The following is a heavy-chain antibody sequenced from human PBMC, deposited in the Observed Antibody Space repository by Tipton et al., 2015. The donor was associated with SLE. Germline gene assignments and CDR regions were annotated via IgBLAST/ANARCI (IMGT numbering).Heavy chain of an antibody. Sequence: TLSLTCTVSGGSITNHYWYWIRQAPGKGLEWIGSIFHSGSTDYKSSLKSRVTISVDTSKNQFSLKLSSVTATDTAVYYCAREVGSTWTPRFDYWGQGTLVTVSS. CDR3: AREVGSTWTPRFDY. CDR1: GGSITNHY. J-gene: IGHJ4*02. CDR2: IFHSGST. D-gene: IGHD6-13*01. V-gene: IGHV4-38-2*02.